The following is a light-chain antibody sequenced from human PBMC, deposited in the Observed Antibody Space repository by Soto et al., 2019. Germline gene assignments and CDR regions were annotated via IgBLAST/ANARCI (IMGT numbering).Light chain of an antibody. J-gene: IGLJ1*01. Sequence: QAVVTQEPSLTVSPGGTGTLTCASSTGAVTSGYYPNWFQQKPGQAPSALIYSTSNKHSWTPARFSGSLLGCKAALTLSGVQPEDEAEYYCLLYFGGAGAVFGTGTKVTVL. CDR2: STS. CDR3: LLYFGGAGAV. V-gene: IGLV7-43*01. CDR1: TGAVTSGYY.